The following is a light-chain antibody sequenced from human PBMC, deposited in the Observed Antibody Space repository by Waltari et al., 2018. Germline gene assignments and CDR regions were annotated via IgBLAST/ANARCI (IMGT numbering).Light chain of an antibody. CDR1: QSISSW. V-gene: IGKV1-5*01. CDR2: DAS. J-gene: IGKJ1*01. CDR3: QQYNSYSA. Sequence: DIQMTQSPSTLSASVGDRVTITCRASQSISSWLAWNQRKPGKAPKLLIYDASSLESGVPSRFSGSGSGTEFTLTISSLQPDDFATYYCQQYNSYSAFGQGTKVEIK.